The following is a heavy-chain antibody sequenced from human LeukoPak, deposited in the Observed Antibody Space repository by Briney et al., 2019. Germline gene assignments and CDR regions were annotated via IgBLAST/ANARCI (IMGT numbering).Heavy chain of an antibody. J-gene: IGHJ4*02. Sequence: SETLSLTCAVSGYSISSGYYWGWVRQPPGKGLEWIETIYHTGRTHYNPSLTSRPTISVETSKNQFSLKMCSVTAADTAVYYCARHPPQYCSGTSCYDYWGQGTLVTVSS. CDR1: GYSISSGYY. CDR3: ARHPPQYCSGTSCYDY. CDR2: IYHTGRT. D-gene: IGHD2-2*01. V-gene: IGHV4-38-2*01.